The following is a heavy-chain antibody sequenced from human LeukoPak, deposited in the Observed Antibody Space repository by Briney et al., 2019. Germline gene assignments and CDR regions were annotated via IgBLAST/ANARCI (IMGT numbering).Heavy chain of an antibody. D-gene: IGHD6-19*01. Sequence: LSGGSLRLSCAASGFTFSSYAMHWVRQAPGKGLEWVAVISYDGSNKYYADSVKDRFTISRDNAKNSLYLQMNSLRAEDMALYYCAKDTKAVGAIGGAFDIWGQGTMVTVSS. CDR1: GFTFSSYA. CDR3: AKDTKAVGAIGGAFDI. J-gene: IGHJ3*02. CDR2: ISYDGSNK. V-gene: IGHV3-30*04.